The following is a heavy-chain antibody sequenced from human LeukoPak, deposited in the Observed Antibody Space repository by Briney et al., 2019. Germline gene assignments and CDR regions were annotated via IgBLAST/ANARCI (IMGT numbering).Heavy chain of an antibody. CDR2: IFHSGAT. D-gene: IGHD3-10*01. J-gene: IGHJ6*02. CDR1: GGSISSDSYY. V-gene: IGHV4-39*07. Sequence: PSETLSLTCTVSGGSISSDSYYWGWIRQSPGRGLEWIGNIFHSGATYYNPSLRSRVTISLDTSKNQFSLRLNSVTAADTAVYYCARHILWFGEPHGMDVWGQGTTVTVSS. CDR3: ARHILWFGEPHGMDV.